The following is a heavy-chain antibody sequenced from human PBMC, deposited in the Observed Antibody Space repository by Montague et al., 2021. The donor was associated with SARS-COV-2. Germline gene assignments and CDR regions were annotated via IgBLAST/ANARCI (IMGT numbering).Heavy chain of an antibody. Sequence: SETLSLTCAVSGGSFSRYYWSWIRQPPGKGLEWIGEISQSGNTKYNPSLQSRVSISLDTSRNQFSLKVSSVTAADAAVYYCARAGITIFGVVTHYDYWGQGTLVTVSS. D-gene: IGHD3-3*01. CDR3: ARAGITIFGVVTHYDY. CDR2: ISQSGNT. J-gene: IGHJ4*02. CDR1: GGSFSRYY. V-gene: IGHV4-34*01.